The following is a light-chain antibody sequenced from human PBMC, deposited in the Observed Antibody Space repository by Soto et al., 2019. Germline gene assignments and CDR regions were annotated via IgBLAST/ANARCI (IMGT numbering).Light chain of an antibody. J-gene: IGLJ1*01. Sequence: QSVLTQPASVSGSPGQSITISCTGTSSDVGGYNYVSWYQQHPGKAPKLMIYDVSNRPSGVSNRFSDSKSGNTASLTISGLQAEDEADYYCSSYTSSSKVFGTGTKLTVL. CDR1: SSDVGGYNY. CDR3: SSYTSSSKV. CDR2: DVS. V-gene: IGLV2-14*01.